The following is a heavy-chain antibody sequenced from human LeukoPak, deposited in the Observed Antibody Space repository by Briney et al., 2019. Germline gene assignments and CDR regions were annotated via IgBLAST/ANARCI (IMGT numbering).Heavy chain of an antibody. CDR2: IYYSGST. CDR1: GGSISSYY. Sequence: SETLSLTCTVSGGSISSYYWSWIRQPPGKGLEWIGYIYYSGSTNYNPSLKSRVTISVDTSKNQFSLKLSSVTAADTAVYYCARVSYGDYVYYFDYWGQGTLVTVSS. J-gene: IGHJ4*02. CDR3: ARVSYGDYVYYFDY. V-gene: IGHV4-59*01. D-gene: IGHD4-17*01.